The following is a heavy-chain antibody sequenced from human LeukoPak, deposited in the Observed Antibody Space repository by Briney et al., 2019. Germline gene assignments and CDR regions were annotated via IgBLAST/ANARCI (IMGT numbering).Heavy chain of an antibody. V-gene: IGHV1-2*02. CDR2: IYPHSGGT. Sequence: GASVKVSCKASGYTLAGYYIHWVRQPPAQGPEGMGWIYPHSGGTNYAQKFQGRVNMTRDTSISTAYMELSRLRSDDTAVYYCARDQVDAGSYFAFFDYWGQGTLVTVSS. J-gene: IGHJ4*02. CDR3: ARDQVDAGSYFAFFDY. CDR1: GYTLAGYY. D-gene: IGHD1-26*01.